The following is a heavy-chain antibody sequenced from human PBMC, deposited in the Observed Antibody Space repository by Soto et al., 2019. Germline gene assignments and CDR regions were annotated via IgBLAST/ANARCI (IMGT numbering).Heavy chain of an antibody. CDR2: ISSNGGST. CDR1: GFTFSNYA. D-gene: IGHD2-15*01. J-gene: IGHJ4*02. CDR3: ATAKLLLPWLFDY. V-gene: IGHV3-64*04. Sequence: GGSLRLSCSASGFTFSNYAMHWVRQAPGKGLEYVSAISSNGGSTYYADSVKGRFIISRDDSKNTLFLQMNSLRAEDTAVYYCATAKLLLPWLFDYWGQGALVTVSS.